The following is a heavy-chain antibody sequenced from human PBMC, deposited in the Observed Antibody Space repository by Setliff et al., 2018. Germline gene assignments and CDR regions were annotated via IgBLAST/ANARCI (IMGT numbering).Heavy chain of an antibody. J-gene: IGHJ4*02. CDR1: GFIFDEYA. CDR2: INWSGEII. Sequence: SCAASGFIFDEYAMHWVRQAPGKGLEWVSGINWSGEIIGYADSVKGRFTFSRDNAKNSLFLEMNSLTVDDTALYYCVRDISSASGILDFWGQGTLVTVSS. V-gene: IGHV3-9*01. CDR3: VRDISSASGILDF. D-gene: IGHD3-3*01.